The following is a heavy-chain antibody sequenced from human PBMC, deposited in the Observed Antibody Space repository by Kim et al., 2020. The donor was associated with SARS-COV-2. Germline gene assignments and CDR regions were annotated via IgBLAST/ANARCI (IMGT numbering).Heavy chain of an antibody. Sequence: SETLSLTCTVSGGSISSYYWSWIRQPPGKGLEWIGYIYYSGSTNYNPSLKSRVTISVDTSKNQFSLKLSSVTAADTAVYYCARDQAGYSSSWSFIHDAFDIWGQGTMVTVSS. CDR3: ARDQAGYSSSWSFIHDAFDI. V-gene: IGHV4-59*13. CDR1: GGSISSYY. CDR2: IYYSGST. D-gene: IGHD6-13*01. J-gene: IGHJ3*02.